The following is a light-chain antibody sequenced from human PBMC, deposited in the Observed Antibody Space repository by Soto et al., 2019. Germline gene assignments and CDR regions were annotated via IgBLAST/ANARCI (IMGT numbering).Light chain of an antibody. V-gene: IGLV2-8*01. Sequence: QSALTQPPSASGSPGQSVTISCTGTSSDDGGYNYVSWYQQHPGKAPKLMIYEVSKRPSGVPDRFSGSKSGNTASLTVSGLQAEDEADYYWSSYAGSNNYVFGTGTKVTVL. CDR2: EVS. J-gene: IGLJ1*01. CDR1: SSDDGGYNY. CDR3: SSYAGSNNYV.